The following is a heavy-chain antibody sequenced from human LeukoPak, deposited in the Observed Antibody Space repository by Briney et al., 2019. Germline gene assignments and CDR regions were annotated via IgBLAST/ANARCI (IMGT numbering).Heavy chain of an antibody. CDR2: IIPIFGTA. D-gene: IGHD6-19*01. V-gene: IGHV1-69*13. J-gene: IGHJ6*03. Sequence: GASVKVSCKASGGTFSSYAISWVRQAPGQGLEWMGGIIPIFGTANYAQKFQGRVTITADESTSTAYMELSSLRSEDTAVYYCARGVEQSDYYYYYYMDVWGKGTTVTVSS. CDR1: GGTFSSYA. CDR3: ARGVEQSDYYYYYYMDV.